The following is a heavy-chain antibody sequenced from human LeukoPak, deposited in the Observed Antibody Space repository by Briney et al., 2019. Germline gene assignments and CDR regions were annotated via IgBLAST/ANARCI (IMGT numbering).Heavy chain of an antibody. CDR3: ARTYGDYVYILGY. V-gene: IGHV3-53*01. Sequence: GGSLRLSCAASGFTVSSNYMSWVRQAPGQGLEWVSVIYSGGSTYYADSVKGRLTISRDISKNTVYLQMNSLRAEDTAVYYCARTYGDYVYILGYWGQGTLVTVSS. CDR1: GFTVSSNY. J-gene: IGHJ4*02. CDR2: IYSGGST. D-gene: IGHD4-17*01.